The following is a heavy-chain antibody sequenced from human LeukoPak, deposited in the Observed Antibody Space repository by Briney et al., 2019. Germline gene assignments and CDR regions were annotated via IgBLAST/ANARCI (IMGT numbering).Heavy chain of an antibody. D-gene: IGHD4-23*01. CDR3: ARGGDYGGNNEGFDY. V-gene: IGHV4-4*07. CDR2: IYARGST. J-gene: IGHJ4*02. Sequence: SETLSLTCTVSGGSISSCYWSWIRQPAGKGLEYIGRIYARGSTNYNPSLKSRVTMSVDTSTNQFSLDLSSVTAADTAVYYCARGGDYGGNNEGFDYWGQGTLVTVSS. CDR1: GGSISSCY.